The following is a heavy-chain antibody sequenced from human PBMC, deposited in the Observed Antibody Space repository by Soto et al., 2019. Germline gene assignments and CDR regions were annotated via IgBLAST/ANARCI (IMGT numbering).Heavy chain of an antibody. D-gene: IGHD2-15*01. CDR2: ISSSGSTI. J-gene: IGHJ6*04. CDR3: ATTPVGYCSDTSGNADSYYGMDV. CDR1: GLTFSDYY. V-gene: IGHV3-11*01. Sequence: PGGSLTLSCAASGLTFSDYYMTWIRQAPWKGLEWLSYISSSGSTIYHADSMKGRFTISRDNAKNSLYLQMNSLRAEDTAVYYCATTPVGYCSDTSGNADSYYGMDVWGEGSKVTVSS.